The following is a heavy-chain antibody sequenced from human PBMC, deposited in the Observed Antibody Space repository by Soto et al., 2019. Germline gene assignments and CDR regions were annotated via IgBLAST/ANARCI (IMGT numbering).Heavy chain of an antibody. V-gene: IGHV3-72*01. CDR1: GLIFNDYH. CDR3: AMLGGWSGGSSGMDV. CDR2: IRRKANSYTT. J-gene: IGHJ6*02. D-gene: IGHD6-19*01. Sequence: EVQLVESGGGLVQPGGSLRLSCAASGLIFNDYHMDWVRQAPGKGLEWVGRIRRKANSYTTEYAASVKGRFTISRDDSKNSLYLQMNSLKSEDTAVYYCAMLGGWSGGSSGMDVWGQGTTVTVSS.